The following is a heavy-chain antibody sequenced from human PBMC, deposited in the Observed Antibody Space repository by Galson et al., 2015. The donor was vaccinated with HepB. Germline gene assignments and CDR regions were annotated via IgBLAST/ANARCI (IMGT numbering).Heavy chain of an antibody. D-gene: IGHD6-13*01. V-gene: IGHV1-18*04. CDR3: ARDFSGIAAAGLYD. CDR2: ISAYNGNT. CDR1: GYTFTSYG. Sequence: SVKVSCKASGYTFTSYGISWVRQAPGQGLEWMGWISAYNGNTNYAQKLQGRVTMTTDTSTSTAYMELRSPRSDDTAVYYCARDFSGIAAAGLYDWGQGTLVTVSS. J-gene: IGHJ4*02.